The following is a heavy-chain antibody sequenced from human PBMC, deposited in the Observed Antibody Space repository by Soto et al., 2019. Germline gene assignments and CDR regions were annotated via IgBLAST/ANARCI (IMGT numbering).Heavy chain of an antibody. D-gene: IGHD6-13*01. V-gene: IGHV5-51*01. Sequence: GESLKISCKGSGYFFAGYWIAWVRQMPGKGLEWMGIIYPDNSNTKNSRSIQGQVTISADKSSSIAYLQWSSLKASDTAIYYCARQGAAVPTVPLIWFDPWGQGTLVTVSS. CDR2: IYPDNSNT. J-gene: IGHJ5*02. CDR3: ARQGAAVPTVPLIWFDP. CDR1: GYFFAGYW.